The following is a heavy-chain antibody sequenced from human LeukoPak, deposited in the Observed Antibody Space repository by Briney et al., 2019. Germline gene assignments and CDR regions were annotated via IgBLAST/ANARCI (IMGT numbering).Heavy chain of an antibody. CDR3: ARDRLYSSGWNYFDY. Sequence: GGSLRLSCAASGFTFSSYWMSWVRQAPGKGLEWVANIKPDGSDKYYVDSVKGRFTISRDNAKNSLYLQMNSLRAEDTAVYYCARDRLYSSGWNYFDYWGQGTLVTVSS. CDR1: GFTFSSYW. J-gene: IGHJ4*02. V-gene: IGHV3-7*03. CDR2: IKPDGSDK. D-gene: IGHD6-19*01.